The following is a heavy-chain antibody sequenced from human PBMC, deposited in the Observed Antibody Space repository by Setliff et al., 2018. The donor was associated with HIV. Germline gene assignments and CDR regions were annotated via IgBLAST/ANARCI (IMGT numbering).Heavy chain of an antibody. CDR1: GFTFSSYV. J-gene: IGHJ4*02. D-gene: IGHD6-13*01. Sequence: PGGSLRLSCAASGFTFSSYVMHWVRQAPGKGLEWVAYIRNDGSNKYAAVSLRGRFTISRDNSKNTLYLQMNSLRTEDTAVYFCAKNLYSSRWSPVDFWGQGTLVTVSS. V-gene: IGHV3-30*02. CDR2: IRNDGSNK. CDR3: AKNLYSSRWSPVDF.